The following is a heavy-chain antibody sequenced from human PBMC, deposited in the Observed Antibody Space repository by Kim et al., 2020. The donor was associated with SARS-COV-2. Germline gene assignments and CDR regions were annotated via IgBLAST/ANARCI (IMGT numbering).Heavy chain of an antibody. Sequence: SETLSLTCAVYGGSFSGYYWSWIRQPPGKGLEWIGEINHSGSTNYNPSLKSRVTISVDTSKNQLSLKLSSVTAADTAVYYCARDPLTPGYCSGGSCYLSWDYYYYGMDVWGQGTTVTVSS. CDR1: GGSFSGYY. CDR3: ARDPLTPGYCSGGSCYLSWDYYYYGMDV. V-gene: IGHV4-34*01. J-gene: IGHJ6*02. CDR2: INHSGST. D-gene: IGHD2-15*01.